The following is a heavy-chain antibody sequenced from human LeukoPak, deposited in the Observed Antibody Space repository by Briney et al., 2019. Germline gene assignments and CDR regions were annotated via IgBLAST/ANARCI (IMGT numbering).Heavy chain of an antibody. CDR1: GYTFTNYG. CDR2: MNPNSGNT. CDR3: TRSVRNGHIDY. D-gene: IGHD2-21*01. Sequence: GASVKVSCKASGYTFTNYGISWVRQAPGQGLEWMGWMNPNSGNTGYAQKFQGRVTMTRSTSISTAYMELSSLRFEDTAVYYCTRSVRNGHIDYWGQGTLVTVSS. J-gene: IGHJ4*01. V-gene: IGHV1-8*02.